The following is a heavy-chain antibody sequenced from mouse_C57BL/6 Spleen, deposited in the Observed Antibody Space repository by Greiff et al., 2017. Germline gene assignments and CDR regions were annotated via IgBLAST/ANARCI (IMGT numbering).Heavy chain of an antibody. D-gene: IGHD2-4*01. Sequence: QVQLQQPGAELVKPGASVKLSCKASGYTFTSYWMQWVKQRPGQGLEWIGEIDPSDSYTNYNQKFKGKATLTVDTSSSPAYMQLSSLTSEDSAVYYCARRDYYDYDVGNYFDYWGQGTTLTVSS. CDR1: GYTFTSYW. CDR2: IDPSDSYT. J-gene: IGHJ2*01. V-gene: IGHV1-50*01. CDR3: ARRDYYDYDVGNYFDY.